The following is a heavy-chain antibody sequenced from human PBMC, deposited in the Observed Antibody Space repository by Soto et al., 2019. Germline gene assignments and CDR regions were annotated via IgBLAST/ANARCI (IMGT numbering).Heavy chain of an antibody. J-gene: IGHJ6*03. CDR2: IYYSGST. CDR3: ARHVQYNWNYFGIDV. V-gene: IGHV4-39*01. Sequence: QLQLQESGPGLVKPSETLSLTCTVSGGSISSSSYYWGWIRQPPGKGLEWIGRIYYSGSTYYIPSLKSRVTISVDTSKNQVSLKLRSVPAADTAVYCCARHVQYNWNYFGIDVWGKGTTVTVSS. D-gene: IGHD1-7*01. CDR1: GGSISSSSYY.